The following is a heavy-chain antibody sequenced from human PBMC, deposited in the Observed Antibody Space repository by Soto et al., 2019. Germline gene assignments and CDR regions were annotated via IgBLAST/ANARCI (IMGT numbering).Heavy chain of an antibody. D-gene: IGHD6-13*01. CDR2: ISYDGSNK. CDR3: AKESYSSSWYVDY. CDR1: GFTFSSYG. V-gene: IGHV3-30*18. Sequence: VQLVESGGGVVQPGRSLRLSCAASGFTFSSYGMHWVRQAPGKGLEWVAVISYDGSNKYYADSVKGRFTISRDNSKNTLYLQMNSLRAEDTAVYYCAKESYSSSWYVDYWGQGTLVTVSS. J-gene: IGHJ4*02.